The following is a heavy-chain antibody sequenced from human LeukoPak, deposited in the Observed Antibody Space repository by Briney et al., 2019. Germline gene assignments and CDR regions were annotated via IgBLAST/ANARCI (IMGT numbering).Heavy chain of an antibody. J-gene: IGHJ4*02. CDR2: VHYSGST. CDR3: AKNAVTATANVAFGY. V-gene: IGHV4-59*02. CDR1: GDSVSSSY. D-gene: IGHD4-23*01. Sequence: PSETLSLTCTVSGDSVSSSYWSWIRQPPGKGLEWIGYVHYSGSTNNNPSLKSRVTISVDTSKNQFSLKLTSVTVADTAVYYCAKNAVTATANVAFGYWGQGTLVTVSA.